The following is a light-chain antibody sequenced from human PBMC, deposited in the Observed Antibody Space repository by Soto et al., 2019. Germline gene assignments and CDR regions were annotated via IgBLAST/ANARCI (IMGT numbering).Light chain of an antibody. V-gene: IGLV1-51*01. CDR3: GTWDSSLSAVV. Sequence: QSVWTQPPSVSAAPGQKVTISCSGSSSNIGNNYVSWYQQLPGTAPKLLIFGSNNRPSGIPDRFSGSKSGTSATLGITGLQTGDEADYYCGTWDSSLSAVVFGGGTQLTVL. J-gene: IGLJ2*01. CDR2: GSN. CDR1: SSNIGNNY.